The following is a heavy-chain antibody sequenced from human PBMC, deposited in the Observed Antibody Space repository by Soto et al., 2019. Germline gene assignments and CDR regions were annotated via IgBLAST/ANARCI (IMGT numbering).Heavy chain of an antibody. J-gene: IGHJ5*02. CDR2: IYYSGST. CDR1: SRSISSYY. V-gene: IGHV4-59*01. Sequence: SETLSLTCTVSSRSISSYYWSWIRQPPGKGLGWIGYIYYSGSTNYNPSLKSRVTISVDTSKNQFSLKLSSVTAADTAVYYCARRTPGAAYCSSTSCYTGRWFDPWGQGTLVTVSS. CDR3: ARRTPGAAYCSSTSCYTGRWFDP. D-gene: IGHD2-2*02.